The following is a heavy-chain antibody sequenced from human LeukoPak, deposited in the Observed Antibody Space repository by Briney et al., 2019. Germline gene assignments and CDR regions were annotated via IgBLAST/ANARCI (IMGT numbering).Heavy chain of an antibody. CDR2: IYSGGST. CDR1: GFTVSSNY. V-gene: IGHV3-53*01. Sequence: GGSLRLSCAASGFTVSSNYMSWVRQAPGKGLEWVSVIYSGGSTYYADSLKGRFTISRDNSKNTPYLQMNSLRAEDTAVYYCARDPANTRSLWGQGTRVTVSS. J-gene: IGHJ3*01. CDR3: ARDPANTRSL. D-gene: IGHD1/OR15-1a*01.